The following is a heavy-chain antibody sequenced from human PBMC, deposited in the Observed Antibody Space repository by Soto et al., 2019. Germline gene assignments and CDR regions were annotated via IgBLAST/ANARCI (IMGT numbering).Heavy chain of an antibody. J-gene: IGHJ4*02. CDR1: GFTFSSYS. CDR3: ARVYLSSSWYGLGFDY. Sequence: GGSLRLSCAASGFTFSSYSMNWVRQAPEKGQEWVSYISSSSSTIYYADSVKGRFTISRDNAKNSLYLQMNSLRSEDTAVYYCARVYLSSSWYGLGFDYWGQGTLVTVSS. V-gene: IGHV3-48*01. D-gene: IGHD6-13*01. CDR2: ISSSSSTI.